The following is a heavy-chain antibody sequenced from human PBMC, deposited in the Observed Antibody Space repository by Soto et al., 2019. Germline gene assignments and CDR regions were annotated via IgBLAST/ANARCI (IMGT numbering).Heavy chain of an antibody. D-gene: IGHD3-10*01. CDR1: GGTFSSYA. CDR3: ARSSPYYYGSGSYGPTDY. CDR2: IIPIFGTA. J-gene: IGHJ4*02. V-gene: IGHV1-69*13. Sequence: ASVKVSCKASGGTFSSYAISWVRQAPGQGLEWMGGIIPIFGTANYAQKFQGRDRITADESTSTAYMELSSLRSEDTAVYYCARSSPYYYGSGSYGPTDYWGQGTLVTVSS.